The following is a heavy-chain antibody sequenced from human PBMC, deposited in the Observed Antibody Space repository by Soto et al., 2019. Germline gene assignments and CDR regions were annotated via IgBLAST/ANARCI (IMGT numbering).Heavy chain of an antibody. CDR2: ITSSGST. CDR1: GGSFSDSY. V-gene: IGHV4-34*02. Sequence: QVQLQQWGAGLLKPSETLSLTCAVFGGSFSDSYWSWIRQSPGKGLEWIGEITSSGSTYYNPSLKRHVTISGDTSKNQFSLEAKSVTAADTAVYYCARGRPAIATRWFDPWGQGTLVTVSS. D-gene: IGHD1-1*01. J-gene: IGHJ5*02. CDR3: ARGRPAIATRWFDP.